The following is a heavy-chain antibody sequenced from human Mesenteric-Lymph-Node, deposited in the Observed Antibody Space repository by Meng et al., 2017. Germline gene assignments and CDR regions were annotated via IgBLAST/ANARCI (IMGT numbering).Heavy chain of an antibody. J-gene: IGHJ4*02. Sequence: QVALGQLGSELKKPGASVKVSCKASGYTFTSYDMNWVRQAPGQGLEWMGWINTNTGNPTYAQGFTGRFVFSLDTSVSTAYLQISSLKAEDTAVYYCARDQGGYNSHYFDYWGQGTLVTVSS. D-gene: IGHD5-24*01. V-gene: IGHV7-4-1*02. CDR1: GYTFTSYD. CDR3: ARDQGGYNSHYFDY. CDR2: INTNTGNP.